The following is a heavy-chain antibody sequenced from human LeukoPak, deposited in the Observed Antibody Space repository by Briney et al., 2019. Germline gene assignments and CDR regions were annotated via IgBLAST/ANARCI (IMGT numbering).Heavy chain of an antibody. Sequence: PSETLSLICTVSGGSISSYYWSWIRQPAGKGLEWIGRIYTSGSTNYNPSLKSRVTISVDTSKNQFSLKLSSVTAADTAVYYCARDHPRGYYDSSGYYRYYYMDVWGKGTTVTISS. CDR3: ARDHPRGYYDSSGYYRYYYMDV. CDR2: IYTSGST. CDR1: GGSISSYY. V-gene: IGHV4-4*07. J-gene: IGHJ6*03. D-gene: IGHD3-22*01.